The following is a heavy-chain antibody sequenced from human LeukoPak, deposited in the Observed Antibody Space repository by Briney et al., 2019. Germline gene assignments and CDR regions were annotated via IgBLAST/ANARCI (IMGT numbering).Heavy chain of an antibody. V-gene: IGHV4-4*07. CDR1: GVSISSYY. D-gene: IGHD6-19*01. Sequence: PSETLSLTCSVSGVSISSYYWSWIRQPAGKGLEWIGRIYSSGSTNYNPSLKSRVTMSVDTSKNQFSLKLTSVTAADTAVYFCARGRATAIALGASDNWGQGTLVTVSS. J-gene: IGHJ4*02. CDR3: ARGRATAIALGASDN. CDR2: IYSSGST.